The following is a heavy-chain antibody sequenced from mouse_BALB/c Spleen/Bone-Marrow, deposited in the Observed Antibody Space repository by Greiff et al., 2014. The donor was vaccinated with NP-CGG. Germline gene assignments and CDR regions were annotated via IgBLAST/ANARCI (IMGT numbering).Heavy chain of an antibody. J-gene: IGHJ4*01. Sequence: EVKVEESGGDLVKPGGSLKLSCAASGFTFSSYGMSWGRQTPDKRLEWVATISGGGSNTYYPDSVKGRFTISRDNAKNTLYLQMSSLKSEDTAMYYCARHQRYYAMDYWGQGTPVTVSS. CDR2: ISGGGSNT. V-gene: IGHV5-6*02. CDR3: ARHQRYYAMDY. CDR1: GFTFSSYG.